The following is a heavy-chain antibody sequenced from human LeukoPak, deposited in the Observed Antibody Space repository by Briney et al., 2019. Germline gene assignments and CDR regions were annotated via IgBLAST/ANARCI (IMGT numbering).Heavy chain of an antibody. J-gene: IGHJ3*02. Sequence: PSETLSLTCTVSGGSISNYYWSWIRQPPGKGLEWIGYVYFIGSTYYNPSLKSRVTISVDTSKNQFSLKLGFVTAADTAVYYCTRGFLEWPTQDVFDIWGQGTMLTVSS. V-gene: IGHV4-59*01. CDR3: TRGFLEWPTQDVFDI. CDR2: VYFIGST. CDR1: GGSISNYY. D-gene: IGHD3-3*01.